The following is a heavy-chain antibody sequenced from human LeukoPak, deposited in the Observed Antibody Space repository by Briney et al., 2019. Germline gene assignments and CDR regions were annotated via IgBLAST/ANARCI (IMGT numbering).Heavy chain of an antibody. D-gene: IGHD3-22*01. V-gene: IGHV3-23*01. CDR2: ISGGGGST. CDR3: ARGSTYYDSSGQVPFDY. J-gene: IGHJ4*02. Sequence: GGSLRLSCAASGFTFTSYSMNWVRQAPGKGLEWVSTISGGGGSTYYADSVKGRFTISRDNSKNTLYLQVNSLRAEDTAVYYCARGSTYYDSSGQVPFDYWGQGTLVTVSS. CDR1: GFTFTSYS.